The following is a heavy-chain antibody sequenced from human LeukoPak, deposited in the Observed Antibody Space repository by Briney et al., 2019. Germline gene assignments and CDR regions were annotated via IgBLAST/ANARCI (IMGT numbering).Heavy chain of an antibody. Sequence: GGSLRLSCAASGFNLSRFAMTWVRQAPGMGLEWVSSLSDSGENSYYADSVKGRFTISSDSSKNMLFLRLTNLRAEDTAVYYCAKVRPGYSHYFYFMDVWATGTTVTVSS. D-gene: IGHD5-18*01. CDR3: AKVRPGYSHYFYFMDV. CDR1: GFNLSRFA. V-gene: IGHV3-23*01. J-gene: IGHJ6*03. CDR2: LSDSGENS.